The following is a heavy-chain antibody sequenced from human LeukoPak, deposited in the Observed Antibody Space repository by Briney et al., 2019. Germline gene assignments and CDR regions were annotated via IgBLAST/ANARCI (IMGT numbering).Heavy chain of an antibody. J-gene: IGHJ6*02. CDR2: ISNNGGST. CDR3: ARPIYGSADYNGMDV. D-gene: IGHD3-10*01. V-gene: IGHV3-64*01. Sequence: PGGSLRLSCAASGFTFSGYTMHWVRQAPGKGLEYVSGISNNGGSTFYANSVKGRFTISRDNSKNTLYLRMGSLRADDMAVYYCARPIYGSADYNGMDVWGQGTTVTVSS. CDR1: GFTFSGYT.